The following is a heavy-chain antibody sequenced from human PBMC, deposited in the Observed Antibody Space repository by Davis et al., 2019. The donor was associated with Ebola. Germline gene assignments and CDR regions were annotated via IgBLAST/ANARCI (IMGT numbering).Heavy chain of an antibody. CDR3: AKGSVAVALFDY. J-gene: IGHJ4*02. V-gene: IGHV3-23*01. CDR1: GFTFSSYA. D-gene: IGHD6-19*01. CDR2: IKSDGSTK. Sequence: PGGSLRLSCAASGFTFSSYAMSWVRQAPGKGLVWVSRIKSDGSTKSYADSVKGRFTISRDNSMNTLYLQMNSLRAEDTAVYYCAKGSVAVALFDYWGQGTLVTVSS.